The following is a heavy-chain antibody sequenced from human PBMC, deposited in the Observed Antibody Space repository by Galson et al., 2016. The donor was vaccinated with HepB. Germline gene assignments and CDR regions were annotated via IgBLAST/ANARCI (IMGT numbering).Heavy chain of an antibody. Sequence: LSLTCTASGASLDSGGSYWTWIRQHPVKGLEWLGHIYYTGTSFYNPSLQSRATLSVDTSTNQFSLRLKSVTPADSAVYYCARLVAPGLAYSWGQGTLVTVFS. V-gene: IGHV4-31*03. J-gene: IGHJ4*02. CDR2: IYYTGTS. CDR3: ARLVAPGLAYS. CDR1: GASLDSGGSY. D-gene: IGHD2-21*01.